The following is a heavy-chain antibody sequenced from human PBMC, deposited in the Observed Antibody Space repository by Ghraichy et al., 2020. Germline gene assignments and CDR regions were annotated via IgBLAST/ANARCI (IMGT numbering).Heavy chain of an antibody. V-gene: IGHV4-34*10. CDR1: GGSISGNY. CDR2: INHSRST. CDR3: ASGTYYFQDDDHPPGRGMDD. Sequence: SETLSLTCAVYGGSISGNYWSWVRQLPGEGLEWIGEINHSRSTNYNPSLKSRITVSVDTSKNQFYLKLSSVTAAATAVYYCASGTYYFQDDDHPPGRGMDDWGQGTAVSVSS. D-gene: IGHD3/OR15-3a*01. J-gene: IGHJ6*02.